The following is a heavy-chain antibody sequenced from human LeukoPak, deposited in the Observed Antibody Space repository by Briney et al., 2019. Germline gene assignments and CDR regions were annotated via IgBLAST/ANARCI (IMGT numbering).Heavy chain of an antibody. CDR2: ISSSLSA. CDR1: GFTFSSCS. V-gene: IGHV3-48*01. Sequence: PGGSLRLSCVASGFTFSSCSMNWVRQAPGKGLEWLSYISSSLSAADSVKGRFTISRDNAKRTLYLQMNSLRAEDTAVYYCARDGGRFFDYWGQGTLVTVSS. D-gene: IGHD3-16*01. J-gene: IGHJ4*02. CDR3: ARDGGRFFDY.